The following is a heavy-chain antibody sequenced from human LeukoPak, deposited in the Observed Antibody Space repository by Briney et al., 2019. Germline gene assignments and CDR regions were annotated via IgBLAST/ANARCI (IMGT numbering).Heavy chain of an antibody. CDR3: AKEIGPFAGFDY. CDR2: IWADGNHK. J-gene: IGHJ4*02. V-gene: IGHV3-33*06. CDR1: GFIFNKYG. Sequence: PGGSLRLSCAASGFIFNKYGMQWVRRAPGKGLEWVAVIWADGNHKYYANSVKGRFTISRDNSKNTMNLQMNSLRADDTAVYYCAKEIGPFAGFDYWGQGILVTVSS. D-gene: IGHD3-16*01.